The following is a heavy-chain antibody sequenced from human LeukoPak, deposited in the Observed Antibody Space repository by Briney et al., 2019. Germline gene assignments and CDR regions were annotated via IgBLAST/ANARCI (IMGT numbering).Heavy chain of an antibody. D-gene: IGHD6-19*01. CDR3: ATLSVADSFDY. J-gene: IGHJ4*02. CDR1: GYSISSGYY. CDR2: IYHSGST. V-gene: IGHV4-38-2*02. Sequence: SETLSLTCTVSGYSISSGYYWGWIRQPPGKGLEWIGSIYHSGSTYYNPSLKSRVTISVDPSKNQFSLKLSSVTAADTAVYYCATLSVADSFDYWGQGTLVTVSS.